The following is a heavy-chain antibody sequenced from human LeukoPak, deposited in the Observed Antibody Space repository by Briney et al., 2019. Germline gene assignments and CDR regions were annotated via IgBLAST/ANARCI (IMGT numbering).Heavy chain of an antibody. D-gene: IGHD2-21*02. J-gene: IGHJ4*02. CDR2: IWYDGGNK. Sequence: GRSLRLSCAASGFSFSSYAMHWVRQAPGKGLEWVAVIWYDGGNKYYADSVKGRFTISRDNSKNTLYLEMNSLRAEDTAVYYCARGLTQIPRLATGLGHWGQGTLVTVSS. CDR1: GFSFSSYA. V-gene: IGHV3-33*01. CDR3: ARGLTQIPRLATGLGH.